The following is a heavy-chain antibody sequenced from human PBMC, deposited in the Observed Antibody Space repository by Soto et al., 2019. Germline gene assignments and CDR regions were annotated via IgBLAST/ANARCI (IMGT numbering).Heavy chain of an antibody. J-gene: IGHJ4*02. V-gene: IGHV3-30*18. CDR3: AKEPPRGSGTYYDF. D-gene: IGHD3-16*01. CDR2: ISYDGSNK. Sequence: GGSLRLSCAASGFTFSSYGMHWVRQAPGKGLEWVAVISYDGSNKYYADFVKGRFTISRDNSKNTLYLQMNSLRAEDTAVYYCAKEPPRGSGTYYDFWGQGTLVTVSS. CDR1: GFTFSSYG.